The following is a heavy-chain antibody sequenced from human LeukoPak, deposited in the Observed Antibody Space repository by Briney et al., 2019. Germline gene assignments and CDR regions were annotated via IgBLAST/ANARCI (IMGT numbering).Heavy chain of an antibody. V-gene: IGHV3-30*18. CDR2: ISYDGSNK. CDR1: GFTFSSYE. CDR3: AKVAIARSPYYYYFMDV. Sequence: GGSLRLSCAASGFTFSSYEMNWVRQAPGTGLEWVAVISYDGSNKYYADSVKGRFTISRDNSKISLYLQMNSLRAEDTAVYYCAKVAIARSPYYYYFMDVWGKGTTVTVSS. D-gene: IGHD6-13*01. J-gene: IGHJ6*03.